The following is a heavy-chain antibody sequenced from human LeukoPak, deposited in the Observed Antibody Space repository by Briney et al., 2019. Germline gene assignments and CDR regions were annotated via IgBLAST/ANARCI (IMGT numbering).Heavy chain of an antibody. D-gene: IGHD2-2*01. J-gene: IGHJ6*04. CDR3: ARNAVPDRPFSGMDV. Sequence: VASVKVSCKASGGTFSSYATSWVRQAPGQGLEWMGGIIPIFGTANYAQKFQGRVTITADESTSTAYMELSSLRSEDTAVYYCARNAVPDRPFSGMDVWGKGTTVTVSS. CDR2: IIPIFGTA. V-gene: IGHV1-69*13. CDR1: GGTFSSYA.